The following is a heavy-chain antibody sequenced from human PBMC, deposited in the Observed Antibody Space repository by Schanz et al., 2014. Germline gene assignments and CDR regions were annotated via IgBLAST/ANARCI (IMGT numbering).Heavy chain of an antibody. CDR1: GGSVSSGGDY. D-gene: IGHD3-10*01. V-gene: IGHV4-31*09. J-gene: IGHJ4*02. CDR2: ISYSGST. Sequence: QVQLQESGPGLVKPSQTLSLTCTVSGGSVSSGGDYWSWIRQHPGKGLEWIGFISYSGSTYYNPSLKSRVTISVDRSKNQFSLRLDSVTAADTAVYYCALREKPYGPFASWGQGALVNVSS. CDR3: ALREKPYGPFAS.